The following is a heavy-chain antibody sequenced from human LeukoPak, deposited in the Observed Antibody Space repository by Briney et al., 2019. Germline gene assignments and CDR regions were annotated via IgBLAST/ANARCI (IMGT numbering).Heavy chain of an antibody. CDR2: IYYSGST. Sequence: PSETLSLTCTVSGGSIRSTSDYWGWIRQPPGKGLEWIGNIYYSGSTYYNPSLKSRVTISVDTSKNQFSLKLTSVTAADTAVYYCARIVGYMIRGGFTLGTLNYWGQGTLVTVSS. V-gene: IGHV4-39*01. CDR1: GGSIRSTSDY. D-gene: IGHD3-10*01. J-gene: IGHJ4*02. CDR3: ARIVGYMIRGGFTLGTLNY.